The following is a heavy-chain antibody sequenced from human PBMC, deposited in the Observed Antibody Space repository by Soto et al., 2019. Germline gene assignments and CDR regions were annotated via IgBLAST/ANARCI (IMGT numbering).Heavy chain of an antibody. J-gene: IGHJ4*02. CDR3: ARFLQFGEPREYFDY. Sequence: SETLSLTCTVSGGSITSYYWSWIRQPPGKGLELIGYIYYSGNTNYNPSLKSRVTMSVDTSKNQFSLKLSSVTAADTAVYYFARFLQFGEPREYFDYWGQGTLVTVSS. CDR2: IYYSGNT. D-gene: IGHD3-10*01. CDR1: GGSITSYY. V-gene: IGHV4-59*08.